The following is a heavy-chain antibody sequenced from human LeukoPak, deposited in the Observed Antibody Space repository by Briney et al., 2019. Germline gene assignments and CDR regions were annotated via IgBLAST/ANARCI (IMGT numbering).Heavy chain of an antibody. CDR1: GGSISSYF. J-gene: IGHJ4*02. CDR3: ARDRGSGIDY. Sequence: SETLSLTCTVSGGSISSYFWSWIRQPAGKGLEWVGRIYTSGTTSYNASLKSRVTMSVDTSKNQFSLKLSSVTAADTAVYYCARDRGSGIDYWGQGTLVTVCS. V-gene: IGHV4-4*07. CDR2: IYTSGTT. D-gene: IGHD3-10*01.